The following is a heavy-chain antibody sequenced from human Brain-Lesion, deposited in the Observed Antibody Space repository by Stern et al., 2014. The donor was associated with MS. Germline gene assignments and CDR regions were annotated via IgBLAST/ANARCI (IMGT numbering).Heavy chain of an antibody. CDR1: GYIFTGYY. Sequence: AQLVASGAEVKKPGASVKVSCKTSGYIFTGYYIHWVRQAPGQGLEWMAWINPNTGGTKYAQKFQGRVTMSRDTSISTAYVELSSLTSDDTAVYYCARDQRGITIFGVVTDYYYLGMDVWGQGTTVTVSS. CDR3: ARDQRGITIFGVVTDYYYLGMDV. V-gene: IGHV1-2*02. CDR2: INPNTGGT. D-gene: IGHD3-3*01. J-gene: IGHJ6*02.